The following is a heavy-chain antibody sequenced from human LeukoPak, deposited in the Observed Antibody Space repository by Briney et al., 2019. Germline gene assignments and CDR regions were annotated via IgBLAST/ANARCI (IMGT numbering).Heavy chain of an antibody. CDR1: GFTFSSYA. CDR3: AREVGGWYMRYYFDY. J-gene: IGHJ4*02. CDR2: ISYDGSNK. D-gene: IGHD6-19*01. Sequence: PGRSLRLSCAASGFTFSSYAMHWVRQAPGKGLEGVAVISYDGSNKYYADSVKGRFTISRDNSKNTLYLQMNSLRAEDTAVYYCAREVGGWYMRYYFDYWGQGTLVTASS. V-gene: IGHV3-30-3*01.